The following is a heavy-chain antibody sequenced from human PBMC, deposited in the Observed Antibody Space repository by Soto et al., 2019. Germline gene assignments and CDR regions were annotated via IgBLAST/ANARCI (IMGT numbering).Heavy chain of an antibody. CDR2: IWYDGSNK. CDR3: ARAPEGSSSWLDY. J-gene: IGHJ4*02. CDR1: GFTFSSYG. V-gene: IGHV3-33*01. D-gene: IGHD6-13*01. Sequence: GGSLRLSCAASGFTFSSYGMHWVRQAPGKGLEWVAVIWYDGSNKYYADSVKGRFTISGDNSKNTLYLQMNSLRAEDTAVYYCARAPEGSSSWLDYWGQGTLVTVSS.